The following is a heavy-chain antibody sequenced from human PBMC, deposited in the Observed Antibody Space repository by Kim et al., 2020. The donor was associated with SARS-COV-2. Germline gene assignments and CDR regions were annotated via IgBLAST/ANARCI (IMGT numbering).Heavy chain of an antibody. CDR3: AKEVGAANGGNWFDP. J-gene: IGHJ5*02. V-gene: IGHV3-23*03. Sequence: GGSLRLSCAASGFTFSSYAMSWVRQAPGKGLEWVSVIYSGSSSTYYADSVKGRFTISRDNSKNTLYLQMNSLRADDTAVYYCAKEVGAANGGNWFDPWGQGTLVTVSS. D-gene: IGHD2-8*01. CDR2: IYSGSSST. CDR1: GFTFSSYA.